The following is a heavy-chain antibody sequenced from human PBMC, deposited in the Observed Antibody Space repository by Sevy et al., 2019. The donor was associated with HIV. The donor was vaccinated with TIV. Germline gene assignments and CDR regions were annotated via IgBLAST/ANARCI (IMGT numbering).Heavy chain of an antibody. J-gene: IGHJ5*02. CDR2: INPSGGST. CDR3: ARSIVVARGALLP. CDR1: GYTFTNYY. Sequence: ASVKVSCKASGYTFTNYYLNWVRQAPGQGLEWMGVINPSGGSTNYAQNFQGRVTLTRDTSTSTVYMELSSLRSEDTAVYYCARSIVVARGALLPWGQGTLVTVSS. V-gene: IGHV1-46*01. D-gene: IGHD2-2*01.